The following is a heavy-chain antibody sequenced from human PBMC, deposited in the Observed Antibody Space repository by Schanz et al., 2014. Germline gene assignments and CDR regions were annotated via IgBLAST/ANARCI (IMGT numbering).Heavy chain of an antibody. CDR1: GFTFENYA. D-gene: IGHD3-10*01. Sequence: EAQLVESGGGVVRPGGSLRLSCAASGFTFENYALTWVRQVPGKGLEWVSRINWSDGGSTGYADSVRGRFTIARDNSKNTLFLQMNSLRPEDTAVYYCAKYRGYYRVSGSYRELEYWGQGTLVTVSS. CDR3: AKYRGYYRVSGSYRELEY. V-gene: IGHV3-20*04. CDR2: INWSDGGST. J-gene: IGHJ4*02.